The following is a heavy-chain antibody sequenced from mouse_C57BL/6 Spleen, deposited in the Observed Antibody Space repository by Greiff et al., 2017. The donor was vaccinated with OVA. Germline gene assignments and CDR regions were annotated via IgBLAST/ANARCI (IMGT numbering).Heavy chain of an antibody. CDR1: GFTFSSYA. D-gene: IGHD2-2*01. CDR2: ISDGGSYT. CDR3: ARDFGMVTTVPFAY. J-gene: IGHJ3*01. V-gene: IGHV5-4*01. Sequence: EVQLQESGGGLVKPGGSLKLSCAASGFTFSSYAMSWVRQTPEKRLEWVATISDGGSYTYYPDNVKGRFTISRDNAKNNLYLQMSHLKSEDTAMYYCARDFGMVTTVPFAYWGQGTLVTVSA.